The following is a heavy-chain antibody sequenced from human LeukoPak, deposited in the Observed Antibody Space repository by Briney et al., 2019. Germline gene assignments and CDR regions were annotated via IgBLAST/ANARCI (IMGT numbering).Heavy chain of an antibody. V-gene: IGHV1-2*06. CDR3: AREWGADAFDI. CDR2: INPNSGGT. J-gene: IGHJ3*02. Sequence: ASVKVSCKASGYTFTSYYMHWVRQAPGQGPEWMGRINPNSGGTNFAQKFQGRVTMTRDTSITTAYMEVSRLRSDDTAVYYCAREWGADAFDIWGQGTMVTVSS. CDR1: GYTFTSYY. D-gene: IGHD3-16*01.